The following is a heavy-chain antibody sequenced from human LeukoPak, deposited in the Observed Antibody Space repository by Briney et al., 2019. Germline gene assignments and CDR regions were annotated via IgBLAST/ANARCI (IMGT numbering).Heavy chain of an antibody. V-gene: IGHV1-8*01. Sequence: ASVKVSCKASGYTFTSYDINWVRQATGQGLEWMGWMNPNSGNTGYAQKFQGRVTMTRNTSISTAYMELSSLRSEDTAVYYCAIRPLYDFWSGYYTGSDYWGQGTLVTVSP. D-gene: IGHD3-3*01. CDR1: GYTFTSYD. CDR2: MNPNSGNT. CDR3: AIRPLYDFWSGYYTGSDY. J-gene: IGHJ4*02.